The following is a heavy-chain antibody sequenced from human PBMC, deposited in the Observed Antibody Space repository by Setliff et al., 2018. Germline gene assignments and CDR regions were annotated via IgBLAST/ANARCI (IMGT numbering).Heavy chain of an antibody. CDR3: ARAGPTVTFFRVLVISWWDP. D-gene: IGHD3-3*01. CDR2: IYSRGST. V-gene: IGHV4-61*02. Sequence: SETLSLTCTVSGGSISSGGYYWSWIRQPAGKGLEWIGRIYSRGSTNYNPSLKSRVTISVDTSKNQFSLKLSSVTAADTATYYCARAGPTVTFFRVLVISWWDPWGQGSLVTVSS. CDR1: GGSISSGGYY. J-gene: IGHJ5*02.